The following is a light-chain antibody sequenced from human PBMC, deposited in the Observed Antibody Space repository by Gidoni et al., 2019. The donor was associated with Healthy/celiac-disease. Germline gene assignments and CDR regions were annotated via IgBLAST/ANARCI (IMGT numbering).Light chain of an antibody. CDR3: AAWDDSLNVWV. CDR1: RSNIGYNA. V-gene: IGLV1-36*01. CDR2: NDA. Sequence: QSVLTQPPSVSAAPRQRVTISCSGSRSNIGYNAVNWYQQLPVTAPKLLIYNDALLSSGVSDRFSGSKSGTSASLAISGLQSEDEADYYCAAWDDSLNVWVFGGGTKLTVL. J-gene: IGLJ3*02.